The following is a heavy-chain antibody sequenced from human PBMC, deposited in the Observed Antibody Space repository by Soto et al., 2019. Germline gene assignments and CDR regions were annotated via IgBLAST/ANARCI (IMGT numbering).Heavy chain of an antibody. Sequence: QVQLQQSGPGLVKPSQTLSLTCAISGESVSTNSATWDWIRQSPSRGLEWLGRTYYRSKWYHDYAVSVKGRXTXNXXTSNNQLSLQLNSVTPDDTAVYSCARLIGDSWLDSWGQGTLVTVSS. CDR3: ARLIGDSWLDS. J-gene: IGHJ5*01. V-gene: IGHV6-1*01. CDR2: TYYRSKWYH. CDR1: GESVSTNSAT. D-gene: IGHD2-8*01.